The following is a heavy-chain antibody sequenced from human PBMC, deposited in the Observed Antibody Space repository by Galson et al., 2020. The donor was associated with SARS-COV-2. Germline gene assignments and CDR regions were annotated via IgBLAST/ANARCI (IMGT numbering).Heavy chain of an antibody. D-gene: IGHD6-13*01. CDR2: IKQDGSEK. V-gene: IGHV3-7*01. CDR1: GFTFSSYW. CDR3: ARGPGHSSSWYYWFDP. Sequence: GGSLRLSCAASGFTFSSYWMSWVRQAPGKGLEWVANIKQDGSEKYYVDSVKGRFTISRDNAKNSLYLQMNSLRAEDTAVYYCARGPGHSSSWYYWFDPWGQGTLVTVSS. J-gene: IGHJ5*02.